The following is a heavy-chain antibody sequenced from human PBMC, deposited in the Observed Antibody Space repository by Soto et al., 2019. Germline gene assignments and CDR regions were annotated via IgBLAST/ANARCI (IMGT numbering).Heavy chain of an antibody. V-gene: IGHV1-8*02. J-gene: IGHJ4*02. CDR1: GYSFTSYD. CDR3: AREFHSGYYFNFDY. CDR2: MNPNSGNT. Sequence: ASVKVSCKASGYSFTSYDINWVRQAAGQGLEWMGWMNPNSGNTAYAQRFQGRVSMTRNTSITTAYMELSSLRAEDTAVYYCAREFHSGYYFNFDYWGQGTLDTVSS. D-gene: IGHD3-22*01.